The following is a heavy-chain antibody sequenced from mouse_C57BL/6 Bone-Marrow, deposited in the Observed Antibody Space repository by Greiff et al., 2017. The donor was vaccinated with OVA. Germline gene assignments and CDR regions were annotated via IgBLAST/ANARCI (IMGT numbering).Heavy chain of an antibody. CDR2: INPNNGGT. V-gene: IGHV1-26*01. D-gene: IGHD1-1*01. CDR1: GYTFTDYY. Sequence: VQLQQSGPELVKPGASVKISCKASGYTFTDYYMNWVKQSHGKSLEWIGDINPNNGGTSYNQKFKGKATLTVDKSSSTAYMELRSLTSEDSAVYYCARADYYGSRDYFDYWGQGTTLTVSS. J-gene: IGHJ2*01. CDR3: ARADYYGSRDYFDY.